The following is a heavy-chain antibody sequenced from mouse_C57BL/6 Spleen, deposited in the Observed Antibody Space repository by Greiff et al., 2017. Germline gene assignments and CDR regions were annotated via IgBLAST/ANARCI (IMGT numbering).Heavy chain of an antibody. V-gene: IGHV1-59*01. CDR3: ARSSSSGYALDY. CDR1: GYTFTSYW. J-gene: IGHJ2*01. Sequence: QVQLKQPGAELVRPGTSVKLSCKASGYTFTSYWMHWVKQRPGQGLEWIGVIDPSDSYTNYNQKFKGKATLTVDTSSSTAYMQLSSLTSEDSAVYYCARSSSSGYALDYWGQGTTLTVSS. CDR2: IDPSDSYT. D-gene: IGHD3-2*02.